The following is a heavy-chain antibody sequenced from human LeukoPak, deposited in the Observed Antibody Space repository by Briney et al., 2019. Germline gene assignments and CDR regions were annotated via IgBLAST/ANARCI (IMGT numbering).Heavy chain of an antibody. J-gene: IGHJ6*03. CDR3: ARPRFPYYRLSGPDYYYMDV. Sequence: ASVKVSCKASGGTFSNYAISWVRQAPGQGLEWMGGIIPIFHTTNYALKFQGRVTITADKSTTTAYMELSSLKSEDTAVYYCARPRFPYYRLSGPDYYYMDVWGKGTTVTVSS. D-gene: IGHD3-10*01. CDR1: GGTFSNYA. V-gene: IGHV1-69*06. CDR2: IIPIFHTT.